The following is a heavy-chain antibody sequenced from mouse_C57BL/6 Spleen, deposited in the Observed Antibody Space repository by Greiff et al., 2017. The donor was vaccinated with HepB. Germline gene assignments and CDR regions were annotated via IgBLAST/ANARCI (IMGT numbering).Heavy chain of an antibody. D-gene: IGHD3-2*02. CDR2: IDPSDSYT. J-gene: IGHJ3*01. V-gene: IGHV1-50*01. CDR3: ARGGAQATGFAY. CDR1: GYTFTSYW. Sequence: QVQLQQPGAELVKPGASVKLSCKASGYTFTSYWMQWVKQRPGQGLEWIGEIDPSDSYTNYNQKFKGKATLTVDTSSSTAYMKLSSLTSEDSAVYYCARGGAQATGFAYWGQGTLVTVSA.